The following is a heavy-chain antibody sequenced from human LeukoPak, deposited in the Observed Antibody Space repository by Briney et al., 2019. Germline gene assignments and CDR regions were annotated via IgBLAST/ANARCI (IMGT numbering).Heavy chain of an antibody. CDR2: IYHSGTT. D-gene: IGHD3-3*01. CDR3: ARYYDPSYYFDS. CDR1: GGSIRSAGYY. Sequence: SETLSLTCTVSGGSIRSAGYYWTWIRQHPGQGLEWIGFIYHSGTTYYNPSLKSRVTMSVDTSDNQFSLMLTSTTAADTAVYYCARYYDPSYYFDSWGQGSLVTVSS. J-gene: IGHJ4*02. V-gene: IGHV4-31*03.